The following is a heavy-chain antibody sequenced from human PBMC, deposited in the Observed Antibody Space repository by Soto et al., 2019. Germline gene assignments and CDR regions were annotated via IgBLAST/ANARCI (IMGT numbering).Heavy chain of an antibody. D-gene: IGHD2-15*01. J-gene: IGHJ4*02. CDR3: VRTSLVVAAATREDY. V-gene: IGHV3-74*01. CDR1: GFTFSSYW. Sequence: EVQLVESGGGLVQPGESLRLSCAASGFTFSSYWMHWVRQAPGKGLVWVSRINSDGSSTSYAGSVKGRFTISRDNAKNTGYLQMNSLRAEDTAVYYCVRTSLVVAAATREDYWGQGTLVTVSS. CDR2: INSDGSST.